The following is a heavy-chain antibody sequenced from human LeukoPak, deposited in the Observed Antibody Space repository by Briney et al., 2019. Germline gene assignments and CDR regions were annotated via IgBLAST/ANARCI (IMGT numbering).Heavy chain of an antibody. V-gene: IGHV3-7*01. Sequence: GGSLRLSCAASGFTFSSYWMSWVRQAPGKGPEWVANIKQDGSEKYYVDSVKGRFTISRDNAKNSLYLQMNSLRAEDTAVYYCARERPMWDYGSGRGIVYYYYYMDVWGKGTTVTISS. D-gene: IGHD3-10*01. CDR2: IKQDGSEK. CDR1: GFTFSSYW. J-gene: IGHJ6*03. CDR3: ARERPMWDYGSGRGIVYYYYYMDV.